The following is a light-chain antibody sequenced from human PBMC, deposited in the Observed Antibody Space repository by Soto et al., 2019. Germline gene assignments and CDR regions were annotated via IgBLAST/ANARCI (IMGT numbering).Light chain of an antibody. V-gene: IGKV3-15*01. CDR2: GAS. J-gene: IGKJ4*01. CDR3: QQYNNWPPLT. Sequence: EILMTQSPATLSVSPGERATLSCRASQSVSSTLAWYQQKPGQALRLLIYGASTRATGIPARFSGSGSGTEFTLTISSLQSEDFAVYYCQQYNNWPPLTFGGGTKVEIK. CDR1: QSVSST.